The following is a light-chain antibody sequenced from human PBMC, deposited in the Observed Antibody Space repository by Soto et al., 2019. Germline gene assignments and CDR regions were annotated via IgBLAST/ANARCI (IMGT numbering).Light chain of an antibody. Sequence: DIQMTQSPSTLSASVGDRVTITCRASQSISSWLAWYQQKPGKAPKLLIYDASSLESGVPSRFSGSGSGTELTLTISSLQPDDFATYDCQQYNRYLTWTFGQGTKVDI. V-gene: IGKV1-5*01. J-gene: IGKJ1*01. CDR1: QSISSW. CDR2: DAS. CDR3: QQYNRYLTWT.